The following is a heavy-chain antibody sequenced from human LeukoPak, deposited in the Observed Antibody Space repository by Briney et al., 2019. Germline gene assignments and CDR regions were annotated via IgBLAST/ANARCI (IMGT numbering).Heavy chain of an antibody. V-gene: IGHV4-59*01. Sequence: SETLSLTCTVSGGSISSYYWSWIRQPPGKGLEWIGYIYYSGSTNYNPSLKSRVTISVDTSKNQFSLKLSSVTAADTAVYYCARRGPGSYYYYYYYYMDVWGKGTTVTVSS. CDR3: ARRGPGSYYYYYYYYMDV. J-gene: IGHJ6*03. D-gene: IGHD1-26*01. CDR2: IYYSGST. CDR1: GGSISSYY.